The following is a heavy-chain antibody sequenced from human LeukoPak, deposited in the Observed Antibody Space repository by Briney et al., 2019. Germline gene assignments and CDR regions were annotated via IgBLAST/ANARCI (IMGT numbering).Heavy chain of an antibody. V-gene: IGHV4-61*02. CDR2: ISKNGGA. D-gene: IGHD5/OR15-5a*01. J-gene: IGHJ6*03. CDR3: ARETKDIHSPSWGLYDTYYYIDA. CDR1: PGSMDSGLYY. Sequence: SQTLSLTCAVSPGSMDSGLYYWTWIRQPAGKGLEWIGRISKNGGAAYNPSLRSRVTITVDTSNNHVSLKLTSVTAADTAVYYCARETKDIHSPSWGLYDTYYYIDAWGKGTTVTVSS.